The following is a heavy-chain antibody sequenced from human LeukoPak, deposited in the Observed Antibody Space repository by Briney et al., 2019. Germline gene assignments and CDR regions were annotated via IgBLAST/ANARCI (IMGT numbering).Heavy chain of an antibody. CDR1: GGSISGYY. V-gene: IGHV4-59*08. Sequence: PSETLSLTCSVSGGSISGYYRSWIRQPPGKELEWIGHVYYSENTKYNPSLESRVTISLDTSKNQFSLRLNSVTTADTAVYFCTRRVAITGTPKAYFDYWGQGILVTVSS. CDR3: TRRVAITGTPKAYFDY. CDR2: VYYSENT. J-gene: IGHJ4*02. D-gene: IGHD1-20*01.